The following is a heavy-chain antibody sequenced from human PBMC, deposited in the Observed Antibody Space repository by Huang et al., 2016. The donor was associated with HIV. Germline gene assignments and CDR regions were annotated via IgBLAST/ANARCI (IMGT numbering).Heavy chain of an antibody. CDR2: VYPGDPDT. D-gene: IGHD2-2*01. V-gene: IGHV5-51*01. CDR3: ARFSHKRSTHESGFGY. J-gene: IGHJ4*02. CDR1: GYTFNHYW. Sequence: EVQLVQSGVELKKPGESLKISCRASGYTFNHYWIGWVRQMPGKGLEWMGLVYPGDPDTRYSPAFQGQVTISADKSVNTAYLQWGGLKAADTAIYYCARFSHKRSTHESGFGYWGQGTLVTVSS.